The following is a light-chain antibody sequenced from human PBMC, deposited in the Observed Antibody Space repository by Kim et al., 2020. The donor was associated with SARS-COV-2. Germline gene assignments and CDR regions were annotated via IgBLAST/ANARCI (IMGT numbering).Light chain of an antibody. J-gene: IGLJ1*01. CDR1: FSNIGAGYD. CDR2: GHT. V-gene: IGLV1-40*01. CDR3: QSYDSSLNSYV. Sequence: QSVLTQPPSVSGAPGQRVTISCTGTFSNIGAGYDVHWYQQVGGAAPKLLIYGHTNRPSGVPDRFSGSKSDTSASLAITGLQPEDEADYYCQSYDSSLNSYVFGTGTKVTVL.